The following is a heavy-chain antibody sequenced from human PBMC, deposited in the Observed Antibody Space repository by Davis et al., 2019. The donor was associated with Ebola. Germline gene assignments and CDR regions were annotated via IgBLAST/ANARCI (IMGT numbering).Heavy chain of an antibody. D-gene: IGHD2-2*01. V-gene: IGHV4-30-4*07. CDR2: ISNSGST. CDR1: GGSISSGGYS. CDR3: GRGYGLPPAWLGYFDS. Sequence: PSETLSLTCAVSGGSISSGGYSWSWIRQPPGQRLEWIGYISNSGSTYYNPSLRSRIAISIDTSKNQFSLNLSSVTAADTAVYYCGRGYGLPPAWLGYFDSWGQGALVTVSS. J-gene: IGHJ4*02.